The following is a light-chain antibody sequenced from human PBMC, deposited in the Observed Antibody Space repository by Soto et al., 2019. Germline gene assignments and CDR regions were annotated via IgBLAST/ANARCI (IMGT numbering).Light chain of an antibody. CDR2: QDS. J-gene: IGLJ2*01. CDR3: QAWDSSTDVV. CDR1: KLGDKY. Sequence: SSELTQPPSVSVSPGQTASITCSGDKLGDKYACWYQQKPGQSPVLVIYQDSKRPSGIPERFSGSNSGNTATLTISGTQAMDEADYYCQAWDSSTDVVFGGGTTLTVL. V-gene: IGLV3-1*01.